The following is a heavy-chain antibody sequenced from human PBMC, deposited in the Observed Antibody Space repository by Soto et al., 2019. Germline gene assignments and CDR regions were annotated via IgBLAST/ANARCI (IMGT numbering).Heavy chain of an antibody. CDR2: VSFDGSKR. Sequence: QVQLVESGGGVVQPGRSLRLSCAASGFTFSSHSMHWVRQAPGKGLEWVAVVSFDGSKRNYADSVKGRFIISRDNSKKTMYLQMDSLRAEDTAVYYCARDLARSSDHFDYWGQGTLVTVSS. D-gene: IGHD3-22*01. CDR1: GFTFSSHS. CDR3: ARDLARSSDHFDY. J-gene: IGHJ4*02. V-gene: IGHV3-30-3*01.